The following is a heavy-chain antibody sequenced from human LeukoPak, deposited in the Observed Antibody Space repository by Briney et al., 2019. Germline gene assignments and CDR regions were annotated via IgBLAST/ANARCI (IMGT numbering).Heavy chain of an antibody. CDR2: INHSGST. CDR3: ARGSPRGRYCTNGVCYDN. CDR1: GGSFSGYY. J-gene: IGHJ4*02. Sequence: SETLSLTCAVYGGSFSGYYWSWIRQPPGEGLEWIGEINHSGSTNYNPSLKSRVTISVDTSKNQFSLKLSSVTAADTAVYYCARGSPRGRYCTNGVCYDNWGQGTLVTVSS. V-gene: IGHV4-34*01. D-gene: IGHD2-8*01.